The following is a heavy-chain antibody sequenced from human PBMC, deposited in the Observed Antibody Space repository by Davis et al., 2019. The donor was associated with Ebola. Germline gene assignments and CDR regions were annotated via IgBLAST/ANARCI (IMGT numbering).Heavy chain of an antibody. CDR1: GYSFTSYW. V-gene: IGHV5-51*01. CDR3: ASSPLIHGWFDP. Sequence: PGGSLRLSCKGSGYSFTSYWIGWVRQMPGKGLEWMGIIYPGDSDTRYSPSFQGQVTISADKSISTAYLQWSSLKASDTAMYYCASSPLIHGWFDPWGQGTLVTVSS. J-gene: IGHJ5*02. CDR2: IYPGDSDT. D-gene: IGHD5-18*01.